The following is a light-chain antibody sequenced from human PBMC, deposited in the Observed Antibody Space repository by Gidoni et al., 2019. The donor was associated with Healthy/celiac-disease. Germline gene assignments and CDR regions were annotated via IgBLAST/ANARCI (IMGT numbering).Light chain of an antibody. CDR3: AAWDDSLNGPSVV. Sequence: QSVLTQPPSASGTPGQRVTISCSGGSSHIGSNTGNWYQQPPGTAPKLRIYSNNQRPSGVPDRFSGSEAGTSASLAISGLQSEDEADYYCAAWDDSLNGPSVVFGGGTKLTVL. J-gene: IGLJ2*01. CDR2: SNN. CDR1: SSHIGSNT. V-gene: IGLV1-44*01.